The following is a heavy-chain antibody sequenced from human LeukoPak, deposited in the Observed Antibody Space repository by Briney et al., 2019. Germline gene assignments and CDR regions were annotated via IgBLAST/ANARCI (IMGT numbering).Heavy chain of an antibody. V-gene: IGHV3-23*01. D-gene: IGHD5-18*01. CDR3: ECSPLGFNYGYAY. J-gene: IGHJ4*02. Sequence: GGSLRLSCAASGFTFSSYAMNWVRQAPGKGLEWVSSISDGGHSSFYADSVKGRFTIYRDDSQNILYLQMNSLSGDDTAVYYCECSPLGFNYGYAYWGQGTLVTVSS. CDR1: GFTFSSYA. CDR2: ISDGGHSS.